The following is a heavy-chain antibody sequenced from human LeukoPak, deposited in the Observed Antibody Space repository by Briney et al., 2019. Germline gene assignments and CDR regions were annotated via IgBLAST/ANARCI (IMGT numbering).Heavy chain of an antibody. CDR3: ANTGRGSSGSYYFDY. J-gene: IGHJ4*02. V-gene: IGHV1-46*01. D-gene: IGHD1-26*01. CDR2: INPSGGST. CDR1: GYTFTSYY. Sequence: ASVKVSCKASGYTFTSYYMHWVRQAPGQGLEWMGIINPSGGSTSYAQEFQGRVTMTRDTSTSTVYMELSSLRSEDTAVYYCANTGRGSSGSYYFDYWGQGTLVTVSS.